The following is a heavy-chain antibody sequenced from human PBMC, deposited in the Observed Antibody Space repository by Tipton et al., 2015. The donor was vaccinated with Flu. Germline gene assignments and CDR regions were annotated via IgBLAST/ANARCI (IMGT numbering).Heavy chain of an antibody. CDR1: GFVFGVYA. D-gene: IGHD5-18*01. J-gene: IGHJ6*02. Sequence: SLRLSCTASGFVFGVYAIHWVRQAPGKGLEWVSVIWNDGSKKYYAESVMGRFTISRDNTQKMVYLQMNSLRAEDTAVYYCARDHIGYNPFYGLDVWGQGATVSV. V-gene: IGHV3-33*08. CDR2: IWNDGSKK. CDR3: ARDHIGYNPFYGLDV.